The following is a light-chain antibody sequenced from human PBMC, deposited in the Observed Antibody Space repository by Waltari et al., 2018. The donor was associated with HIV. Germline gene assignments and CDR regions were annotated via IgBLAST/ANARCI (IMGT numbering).Light chain of an antibody. CDR2: AKK. Sequence: QSVLTQPPAVSEAPGQTVTISCSGSSSNIPNNYVSWYQQLPGTAPKRLIYAKKRRSSGIPDRFSGSKSGTSATLAIAGLQTGDEADYYCGTWDTSLSAGVFGGGTKVTVL. V-gene: IGLV1-51*01. CDR1: SSNIPNNY. CDR3: GTWDTSLSAGV. J-gene: IGLJ2*01.